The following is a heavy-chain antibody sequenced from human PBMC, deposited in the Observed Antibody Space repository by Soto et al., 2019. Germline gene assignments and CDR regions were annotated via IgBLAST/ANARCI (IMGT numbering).Heavy chain of an antibody. CDR3: ARTQDRRGYRGYATYAGGMDV. CDR2: IYYSGST. D-gene: IGHD5-12*01. Sequence: PSETLSLTCTVSGGSISSSSYYWGWIRQPPGKGLEWIGSIYYSGSTYYNPSLKSRVTISVDTPKNQFSLKLNSVTAADTAVYYCARTQDRRGYRGYATYAGGMDVWGQGTPVTVSS. J-gene: IGHJ6*02. V-gene: IGHV4-39*01. CDR1: GGSISSSSYY.